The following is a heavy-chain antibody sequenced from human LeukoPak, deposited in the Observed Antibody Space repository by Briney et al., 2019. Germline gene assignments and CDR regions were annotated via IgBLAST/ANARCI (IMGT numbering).Heavy chain of an antibody. CDR3: ARVYYYYYYMDV. J-gene: IGHJ6*03. CDR2: IYYSGST. Sequence: SETLSLTCAVYGGSFSGYYWSWIRQPPGKGLEWIGSIYYSGSTYYNPSLKSRVTISVDTSKNQFSLKLSSVTAADTAVYYCARVYYYYYYMDVWGKGTTVTVSS. V-gene: IGHV4-34*01. CDR1: GGSFSGYY.